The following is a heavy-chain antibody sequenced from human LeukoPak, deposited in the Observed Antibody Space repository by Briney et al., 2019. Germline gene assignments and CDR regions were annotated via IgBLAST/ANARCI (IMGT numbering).Heavy chain of an antibody. D-gene: IGHD5-12*01. V-gene: IGHV1-8*03. J-gene: IGHJ4*02. Sequence: GASVKVSCKASGYTFTSYDINWARQATGQGLEWMGWMNPNSGSTGYAQKFQGRVTITRNTSISTAYMELSGLRSEDTAVYHCARGRSTGYPYYFEYWGQGTLVTVSS. CDR2: MNPNSGST. CDR1: GYTFTSYD. CDR3: ARGRSTGYPYYFEY.